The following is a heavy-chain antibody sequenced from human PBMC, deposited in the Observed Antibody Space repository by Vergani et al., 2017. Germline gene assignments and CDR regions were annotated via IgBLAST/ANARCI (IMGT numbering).Heavy chain of an antibody. CDR1: GFTFSNYH. Sequence: EVQMLESGGGLVQPGGSRRLSCVASGFTFSNYHMNWFRQAPGKGLEWVSTISGGDDTSAYAESVKGRFTISRDNSKNTLYLQMNRLRAEDTAVYYCGKLTHGTLLMGGPIWGHWGQGTLVTVSS. CDR2: ISGGDDTS. D-gene: IGHD1/OR15-1a*01. CDR3: GKLTHGTLLMGGPIWGH. J-gene: IGHJ4*02. V-gene: IGHV3-23*01.